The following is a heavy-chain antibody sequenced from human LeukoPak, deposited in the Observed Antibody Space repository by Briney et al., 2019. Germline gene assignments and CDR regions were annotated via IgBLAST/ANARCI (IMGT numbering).Heavy chain of an antibody. CDR3: ARHGGDLGYCSSSICYDDWYFDL. CDR2: IYSSGST. J-gene: IGHJ2*01. CDR1: GGSISGSSYY. D-gene: IGHD2-2*01. V-gene: IGHV4-39*01. Sequence: SETLSLTCTVSGGSISGSSYYWGWIRQPPGKGLEWIGSIYSSGSTRYNPSLKSRVTISVDTSKNQLSLKLTSVTAADTAVYYCARHGGDLGYCSSSICYDDWYFDLWGRGTLVTVSS.